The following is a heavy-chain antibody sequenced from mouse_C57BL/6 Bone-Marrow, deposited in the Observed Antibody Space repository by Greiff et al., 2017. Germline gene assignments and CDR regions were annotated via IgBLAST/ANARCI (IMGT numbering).Heavy chain of an antibody. J-gene: IGHJ3*01. Sequence: VHLVESGAELARPGASVKMSCKASGYTFTSYTMHWVKQRPGQGLEWIGYINPSSGYTKYNQKFKDKATLTADKSSSTAYMQLSSLTSEDSAVXYCAKNYYGSRFAYWGQGTLVTVSA. V-gene: IGHV1-4*01. CDR3: AKNYYGSRFAY. CDR1: GYTFTSYT. D-gene: IGHD1-1*01. CDR2: INPSSGYT.